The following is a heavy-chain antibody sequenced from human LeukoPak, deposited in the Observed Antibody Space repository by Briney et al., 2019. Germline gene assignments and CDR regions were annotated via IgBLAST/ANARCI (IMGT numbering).Heavy chain of an antibody. CDR1: GGSISSYY. Sequence: SETLSLTCTVSGGSISSYYWSWIRQPAGKGLEWIGRIYTSGSTNYNPSLKSRVTMSVDTSKNQFSLKLSSVTAADTAVYYCARDLGYCSGGSCYYYCYGMDVWGQGTTVTVSS. D-gene: IGHD2-15*01. V-gene: IGHV4-4*07. J-gene: IGHJ6*02. CDR2: IYTSGST. CDR3: ARDLGYCSGGSCYYYCYGMDV.